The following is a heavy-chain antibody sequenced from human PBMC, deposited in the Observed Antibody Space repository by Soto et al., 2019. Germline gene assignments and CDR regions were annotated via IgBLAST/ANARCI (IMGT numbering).Heavy chain of an antibody. CDR3: AKMYSSLSWRYAMDV. Sequence: PGGSLRLSCAASGFTFSSYGMHWVRQAPGKGLEWVAVISYDGSNKYYADSVKGRFTISGDNSKNTLYLQMNSLRAEDTAVYYCAKMYSSLSWRYAMDVGGHGTTLTGSS. D-gene: IGHD6-13*01. J-gene: IGHJ6*02. CDR1: GFTFSSYG. V-gene: IGHV3-30*18. CDR2: ISYDGSNK.